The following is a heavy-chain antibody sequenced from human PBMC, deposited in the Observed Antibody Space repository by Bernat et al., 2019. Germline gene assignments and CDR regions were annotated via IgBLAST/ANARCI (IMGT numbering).Heavy chain of an antibody. Sequence: QVQLVESGGGVVQPGGSLRLSCAASGFTFRNHGMHWVRQALGKGLEWVAVIWYDGSNEYYADSVKGRFTISRDNSKNTLHLQMNSLRDEDTAVYYCARDLRSTHMDVWGKGTTVTVSS. J-gene: IGHJ6*03. CDR3: ARDLRSTHMDV. CDR1: GFTFRNHG. V-gene: IGHV3-33*01. CDR2: IWYDGSNE.